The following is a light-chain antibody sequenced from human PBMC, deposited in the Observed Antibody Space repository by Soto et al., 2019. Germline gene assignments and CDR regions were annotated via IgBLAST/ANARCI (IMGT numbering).Light chain of an antibody. J-gene: IGKJ5*01. Sequence: EIVLTQSPCTLSLSPGERATLSCWASQSVSSSYLAWYQQKPGPAPRLLIYSASRGATGFPARFSGSGSGTEFTLTITSLQSEDFAVYYCQQYHKWPPITFGQGTRLEIK. CDR1: QSVSSSY. CDR3: QQYHKWPPIT. CDR2: SAS. V-gene: IGKV3-15*01.